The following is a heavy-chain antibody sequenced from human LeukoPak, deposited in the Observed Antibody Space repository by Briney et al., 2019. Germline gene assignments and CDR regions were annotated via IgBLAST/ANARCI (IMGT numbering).Heavy chain of an antibody. J-gene: IGHJ4*02. CDR2: INTNTGNP. D-gene: IGHD3-3*01. CDR1: GYTFTSYA. CDR3: AREKRDFWSGYYPIDY. Sequence: ASVKVSCKASGYTFTSYAMNWVRQAPGQGLEWMGWINTNTGNPTYAQGFTGRSVFSLDTSVSTAYLQISSLKAEDTAVYYCAREKRDFWSGYYPIDYWGQGTLVTVSS. V-gene: IGHV7-4-1*02.